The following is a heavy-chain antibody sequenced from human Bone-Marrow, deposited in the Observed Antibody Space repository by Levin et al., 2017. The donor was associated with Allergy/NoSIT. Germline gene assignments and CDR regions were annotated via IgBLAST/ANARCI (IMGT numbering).Heavy chain of an antibody. CDR2: ISGSGGRT. J-gene: IGHJ4*02. D-gene: IGHD4-23*01. CDR3: AKDHLGQVFGGNSDGWGC. V-gene: IGHV3-23*01. CDR1: GFTFSNYA. Sequence: GASVKVSCVASGFTFSNYAMTWVRQAPGKGLEWVSSISGSGGRTYYADSVKGRLTMSRDNSKNTLYLQVNSLRVDDTAIYYCAKDHLGQVFGGNSDGWGCWGQGTLVTVSS.